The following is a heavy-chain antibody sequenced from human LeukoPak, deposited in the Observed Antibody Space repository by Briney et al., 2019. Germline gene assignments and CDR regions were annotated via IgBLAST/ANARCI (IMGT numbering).Heavy chain of an antibody. CDR2: ISYDGSNK. CDR1: GFTFSSYA. CDR3: ARSSGYYYYFDY. D-gene: IGHD3-22*01. V-gene: IGHV3-30-3*01. J-gene: IGHJ4*02. Sequence: GGSLRLSCAASGFTFSSYAMHCVRQALGKGLEWVAVISYDGSNKYYADSVKGRFTISRDNSKNTLYLQMNSLRAEDTAVYYCARSSGYYYYFDYWGQGTLVTVSS.